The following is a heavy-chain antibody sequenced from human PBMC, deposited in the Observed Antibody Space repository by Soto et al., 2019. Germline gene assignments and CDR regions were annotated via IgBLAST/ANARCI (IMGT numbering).Heavy chain of an antibody. CDR1: GYTFPSYG. Sequence: VQVSCQASGYTFPSYGISWVRQAPGQGLEWMGWISAYNGNTNYAQKLQGRVTMTTDTSTSTAYMELRSLGSDDTAVYYCARDFWQLPASSLDYWGQGTLVTVSS. D-gene: IGHD2-2*01. CDR2: ISAYNGNT. J-gene: IGHJ4*02. CDR3: ARDFWQLPASSLDY. V-gene: IGHV1-18*04.